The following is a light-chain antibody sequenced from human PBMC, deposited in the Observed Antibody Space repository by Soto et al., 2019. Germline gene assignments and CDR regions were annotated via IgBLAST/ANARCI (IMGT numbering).Light chain of an antibody. CDR1: ISNIGGNS. CDR2: DDD. V-gene: IGLV1-51*01. Sequence: QSVLTQPPSVSAAPGQKVTISCSGSISNIGGNSVSWYQQLPGTAPKLLIYDDDQRPSGIPDRFSGSKSGTSATLGITGFQTGDEADYYCGSWDSSLSAYVFGTGTKVTVL. CDR3: GSWDSSLSAYV. J-gene: IGLJ1*01.